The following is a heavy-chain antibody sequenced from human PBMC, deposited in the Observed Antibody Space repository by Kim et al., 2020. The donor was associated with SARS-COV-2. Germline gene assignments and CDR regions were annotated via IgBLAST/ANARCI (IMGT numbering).Heavy chain of an antibody. CDR1: GGSISSGGYS. D-gene: IGHD2-21*02. V-gene: IGHV4-30-2*01. CDR2: IYYSENT. J-gene: IGHJ5*02. Sequence: SETLSLTCAVSGGSISSGGYSWSWIRQPPGKGLEWIGYIYYSENTYYNPSLKSRVTISVDRSKNHFSLKLSSVTAADTAVYYCAALLYCGGDCYSGWFDPWGQGTLVTVSS. CDR3: AALLYCGGDCYSGWFDP.